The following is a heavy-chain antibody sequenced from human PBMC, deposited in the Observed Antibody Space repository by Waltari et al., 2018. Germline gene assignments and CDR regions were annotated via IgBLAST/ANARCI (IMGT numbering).Heavy chain of an antibody. V-gene: IGHV1-58*01. CDR2: IVVGSGNT. Sequence: QMQLVQSGPEVKKPGTSVKVSCKASGFTFTSSAVQWVRQARGQRLEWIGWIVVGSGNTNYAQKFQERVTITRDMSTSTAYMELSSLRSEDTAVYYCAADGDDFWSGPSAAWGQGTLVTVSS. J-gene: IGHJ5*02. CDR1: GFTFTSSA. CDR3: AADGDDFWSGPSAA. D-gene: IGHD3-3*01.